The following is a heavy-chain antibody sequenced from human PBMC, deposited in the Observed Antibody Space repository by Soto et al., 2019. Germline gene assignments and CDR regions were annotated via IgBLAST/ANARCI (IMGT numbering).Heavy chain of an antibody. CDR3: VGRRYSYRRPPGFDF. J-gene: IGHJ4*02. D-gene: IGHD5-18*01. CDR1: EYSFTNYW. V-gene: IGHV5-51*01. CDR2: IYPGDSNT. Sequence: PGESLKISCKGSEYSFTNYWIVRVRQMPGKGLEWMGIIYPGDSNTRYSPSFQGQVTISADKSITTAYLQWSSLKASDTAMYYCVGRRYSYRRPPGFDFWGQGTLVTVSS.